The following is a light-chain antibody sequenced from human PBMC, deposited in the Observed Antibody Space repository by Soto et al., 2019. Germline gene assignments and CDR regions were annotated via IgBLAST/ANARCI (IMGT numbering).Light chain of an antibody. CDR3: LQDINYPWT. CDR2: GAS. Sequence: EIVMTQSPATLSMSPGERATLSCRASQSLSSNLAWYQQKPGQAPRLLIFGASTRATGVPGRFSGSGSGTEFTLTISSLQSEDSATYYCLQDINYPWTFGQGTKVEIK. J-gene: IGKJ1*01. CDR1: QSLSSN. V-gene: IGKV3-15*01.